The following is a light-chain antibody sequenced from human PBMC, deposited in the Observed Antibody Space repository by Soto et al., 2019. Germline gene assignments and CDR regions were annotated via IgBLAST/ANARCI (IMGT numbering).Light chain of an antibody. CDR2: GAS. CDR1: QSVSSSY. CDR3: QQYGSSIT. Sequence: EIVLTQSPGTLSLSPVERATLSCMASQSVSSSYLAWYQQKPVQAPRLLIYGASSRATGIPDRFSGSGSGTDLTLTISRLEPEDFAVYYCQQYGSSITFGQGTRLEIK. J-gene: IGKJ5*01. V-gene: IGKV3-20*01.